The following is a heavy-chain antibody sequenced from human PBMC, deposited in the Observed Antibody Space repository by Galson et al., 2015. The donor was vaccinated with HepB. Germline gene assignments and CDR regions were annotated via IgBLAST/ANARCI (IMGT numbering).Heavy chain of an antibody. J-gene: IGHJ5*02. CDR3: ARATIVGATASWFDP. Sequence: SLRLSCAASGFTFSSYAMHWVRLTPGKGLEWVAVISYDGNNKYYADSVKGRFTISRDNSENKLYLQMSSLRADDTAVYYCARATIVGATASWFDPWGQGTLVTVSS. V-gene: IGHV3-30-3*01. D-gene: IGHD1-26*01. CDR2: ISYDGNNK. CDR1: GFTFSSYA.